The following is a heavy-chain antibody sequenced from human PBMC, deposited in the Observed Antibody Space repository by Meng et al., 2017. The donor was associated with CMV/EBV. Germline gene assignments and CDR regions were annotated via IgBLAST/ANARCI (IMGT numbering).Heavy chain of an antibody. CDR3: ARGSYYRYVIDY. D-gene: IGHD3-10*01. Sequence: QVQLQQSSPGLVTPSATLSLTCTVSGGSIGSYNWSWIRQPAGKGLEWIGRIYTSGSTNYNPSLKSRVTMSVDTSKNQFSLKLSSVTAADTAVYYCARGSYYRYVIDYWGQGTLVTVSS. V-gene: IGHV4-4*07. CDR2: IYTSGST. CDR1: GGSIGSYN. J-gene: IGHJ4*02.